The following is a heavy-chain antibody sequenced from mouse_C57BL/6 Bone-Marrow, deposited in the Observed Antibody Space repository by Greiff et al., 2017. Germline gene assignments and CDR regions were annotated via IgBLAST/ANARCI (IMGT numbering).Heavy chain of an antibody. CDR1: GFSLTSYG. CDR3: AKPGGSYPYYAMDY. CDR2: IWGDGST. V-gene: IGHV2-3*01. Sequence: VKLMESGPGLVAPSQSLSITCTVSGFSLTSYGVSWVRQPPGKGLEWLGVIWGDGSTNYHSALISRLSISKDNSKGQVFLKLNSLQTDDTATYYCAKPGGSYPYYAMDYWGQGPSVTVSS. D-gene: IGHD1-1*02. J-gene: IGHJ4*01.